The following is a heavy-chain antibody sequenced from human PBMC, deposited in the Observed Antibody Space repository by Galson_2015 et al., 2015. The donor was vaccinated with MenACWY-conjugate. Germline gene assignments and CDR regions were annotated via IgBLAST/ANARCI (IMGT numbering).Heavy chain of an antibody. CDR3: TTGYFGQFFFDS. J-gene: IGHJ4*02. CDR2: IKSKTHSGTP. Sequence: SLRLSCAASGFTFSNAWMTWVRQAPGKGLEWVGRIKSKTHSGTPDYAAPVNGRFTISRDDSRNTVYLEMNGLKAEDTGLYYCTTGYFGQFFFDSWGQGTPVTVSS. CDR1: GFTFSNAW. D-gene: IGHD2/OR15-2a*01. V-gene: IGHV3-15*01.